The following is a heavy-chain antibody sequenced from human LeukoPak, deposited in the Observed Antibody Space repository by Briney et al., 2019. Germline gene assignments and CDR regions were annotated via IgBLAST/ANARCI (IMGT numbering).Heavy chain of an antibody. D-gene: IGHD3-10*01. J-gene: IGHJ4*02. Sequence: GGSLRLSCAASGFTFSSYWMYWVRQAPGKGLVWVSRINSDGSNTNYADSVKGRFTISRDNSKNTLYLQMNSLRAEDTAVYYCAKDHPYYYGSGSYYNEPDDYWGQGTLVTVSS. CDR1: GFTFSSYW. CDR2: INSDGSNT. V-gene: IGHV3-74*01. CDR3: AKDHPYYYGSGSYYNEPDDY.